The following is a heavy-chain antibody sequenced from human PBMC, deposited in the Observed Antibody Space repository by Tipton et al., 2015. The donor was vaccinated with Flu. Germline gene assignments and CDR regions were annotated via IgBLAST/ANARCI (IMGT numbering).Heavy chain of an antibody. V-gene: IGHV4-59*12. CDR1: GASFRDFY. J-gene: IGHJ4*02. CDR3: ARDSNLGQSYYFDY. CDR2: IFYNGIT. Sequence: LSCTVSGASFRDFYWSWIRQTPGKGLEWIGYIFYNGITNYNPSLKGRVTISVDASKNQFSLKLSSVTAADTALYYCARDSNLGQSYYFDYWGQGTLVTVSS. D-gene: IGHD7-27*01.